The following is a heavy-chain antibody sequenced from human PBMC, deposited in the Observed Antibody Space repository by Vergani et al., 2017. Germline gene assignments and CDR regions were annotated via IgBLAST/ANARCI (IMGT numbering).Heavy chain of an antibody. V-gene: IGHV3-23*01. J-gene: IGHJ6*03. Sequence: EVQLLESGGGLVQPGGSLRLSCAASGFTFYNYAMTWVRQAPGKGLEWVAGISGSGGSTYYADSVKGRFTISRDNSKNTLYLQMNSLRAEDTAVYYCASRTYYYYYMDVWGKGTTVTVSS. CDR1: GFTFYNYA. CDR2: ISGSGGST. CDR3: ASRTYYYYYMDV.